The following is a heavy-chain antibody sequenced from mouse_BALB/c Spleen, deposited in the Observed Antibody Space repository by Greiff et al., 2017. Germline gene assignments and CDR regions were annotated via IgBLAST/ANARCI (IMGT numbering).Heavy chain of an antibody. CDR2: FYPGSGSI. Sequence: QVQLQQSGAGLVKPGASVKLSCKASGYTFTEYIIHWVKQRSGQGLEWIGWFYPGSGSIKYNEKFKDKATLTADKSSSTVYMELSRLTSEDSAVYFCARHEDKWGYGSSYAMDYWGQGTSVTVSS. D-gene: IGHD1-1*01. CDR3: ARHEDKWGYGSSYAMDY. V-gene: IGHV1-62-2*01. CDR1: GYTFTEYI. J-gene: IGHJ4*01.